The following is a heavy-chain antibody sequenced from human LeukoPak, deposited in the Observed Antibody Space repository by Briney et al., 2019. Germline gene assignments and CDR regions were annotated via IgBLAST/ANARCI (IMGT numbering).Heavy chain of an antibody. CDR3: PRALDPRYSSSWYYLGY. CDR1: GGSISSYY. Sequence: PSETLSLTCTVSGGSISSYYWSWIRQPPGKGLGWIGYIYYSGSTNYNPSLKSRVTISVDTSKNQFSLKLSSVTAADTAVYYCPRALDPRYSSSWYYLGYWGQETLVTVSS. CDR2: IYYSGST. J-gene: IGHJ4*02. V-gene: IGHV4-59*01. D-gene: IGHD6-13*01.